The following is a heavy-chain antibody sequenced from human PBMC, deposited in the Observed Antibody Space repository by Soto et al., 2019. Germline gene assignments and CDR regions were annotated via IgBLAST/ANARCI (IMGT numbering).Heavy chain of an antibody. Sequence: ASVKVSCKASGYTSTSYAMHWVRQAPGQRLEWMGWINAGNGNTKYSQKFQGRVTITRDTSASTAYMELSSLRSEDTAVYYCARGSGPWGYFPYFGMDVWGQVTTVTVS. J-gene: IGHJ6*02. V-gene: IGHV1-3*01. CDR1: GYTSTSYA. CDR2: INAGNGNT. D-gene: IGHD3-22*01. CDR3: ARGSGPWGYFPYFGMDV.